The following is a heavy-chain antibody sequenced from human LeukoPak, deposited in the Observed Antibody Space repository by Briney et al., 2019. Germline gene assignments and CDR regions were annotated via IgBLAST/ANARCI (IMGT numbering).Heavy chain of an antibody. Sequence: SQTLSLTRAVYGGSSSVYYRSWVRQPPGKGLEWVGEINHSGSTNYNPSLKSRVTISVDTSKNQFSLKLSSVTAADTAVYYCAGKYYDFWSGYPDYWGQGTLVTVSS. CDR1: GGSSSVYY. J-gene: IGHJ4*02. D-gene: IGHD3-3*01. CDR2: INHSGST. CDR3: AGKYYDFWSGYPDY. V-gene: IGHV4-34*01.